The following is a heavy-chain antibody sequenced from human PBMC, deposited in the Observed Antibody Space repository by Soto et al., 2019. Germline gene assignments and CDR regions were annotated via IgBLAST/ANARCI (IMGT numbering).Heavy chain of an antibody. CDR3: ARALYCSGGSCYWFDP. V-gene: IGHV4-59*01. J-gene: IGHJ5*02. D-gene: IGHD2-15*01. CDR1: GGSISSYY. CDR2: IYYSGST. Sequence: PSETLSLTCTVSGGSISSYYWSWIRQPPGKGLEWIGYIYYSGSTNYNPSLKSRVTISVDTSKNQFSLKLSSVTAADTAVYYCARALYCSGGSCYWFDPWGQGTLVTVAS.